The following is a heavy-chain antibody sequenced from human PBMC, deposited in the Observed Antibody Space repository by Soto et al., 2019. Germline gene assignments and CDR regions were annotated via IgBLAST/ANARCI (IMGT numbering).Heavy chain of an antibody. CDR2: IYHSGST. Sequence: SETLSLTCTVSGGSISSSNWWSWVRQPTGKGLEWIGEIYHSGSTNYNPSLKSRVTISVDKSKNQFSLEVNSVTAADAAVYYCARGCFGGRGYYFDYWGQGTLVTVSS. CDR3: ARGCFGGRGYYFDY. J-gene: IGHJ4*02. D-gene: IGHD2-15*01. V-gene: IGHV4-4*02. CDR1: GGSISSSNW.